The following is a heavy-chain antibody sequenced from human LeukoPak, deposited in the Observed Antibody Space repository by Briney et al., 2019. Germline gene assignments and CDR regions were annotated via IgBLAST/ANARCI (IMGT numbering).Heavy chain of an antibody. CDR1: GDSLRTTTYY. D-gene: IGHD1-26*01. CDR2: LYHSGTI. J-gene: IGHJ5*02. CDR3: ARDRELAALDP. V-gene: IGHV4-39*07. Sequence: SETLSLTCTVSGDSLRTTTYYWGWIRQPPGKGPEWIGGLYHSGTIYYNPSLKSRVTISADKSKNHFSLKLTSVTAADTAVYYCARDRELAALDPWGQGTLVTVSS.